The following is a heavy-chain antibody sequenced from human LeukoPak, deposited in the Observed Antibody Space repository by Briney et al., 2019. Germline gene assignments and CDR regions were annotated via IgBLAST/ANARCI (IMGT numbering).Heavy chain of an antibody. V-gene: IGHV4-31*03. CDR2: ICYSGST. CDR1: VGCISSGVYY. D-gene: IGHD2-21*02. Sequence: SETLSLTCTVCVGCISSGVYYWRWIREHPGKGLEWIGYICYSGSTYYNPSLKSRVTISVDTSKNQFSLQLDSAAAAYTAVYYYARRLLFSWFDPWGQGTLVTVSS. J-gene: IGHJ5*02. CDR3: ARRLLFSWFDP.